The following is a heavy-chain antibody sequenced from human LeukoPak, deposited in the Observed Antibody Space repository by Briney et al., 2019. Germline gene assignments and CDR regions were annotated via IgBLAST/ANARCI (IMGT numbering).Heavy chain of an antibody. Sequence: GGSLRLSCVASGFTFSDYYMGWIRQAPGKGLDWVSYISGSGNSISYADSVKGRFSISRDNAKNSLYLQMNSLRAEDTAVYYCARDPSLQSSPYFDSWGQGTLVTVSS. D-gene: IGHD3-16*01. V-gene: IGHV3-11*01. CDR1: GFTFSDYY. J-gene: IGHJ4*02. CDR3: ARDPSLQSSPYFDS. CDR2: ISGSGNSI.